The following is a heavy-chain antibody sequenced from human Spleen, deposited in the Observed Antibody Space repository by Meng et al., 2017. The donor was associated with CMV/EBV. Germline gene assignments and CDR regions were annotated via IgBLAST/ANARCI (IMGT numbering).Heavy chain of an antibody. CDR2: INHSGST. D-gene: IGHD3-22*01. CDR3: ARSRYYYDSSGYPYYYGMDV. V-gene: IGHV4-34*01. J-gene: IGHJ6*02. CDR1: GGSFSGYY. Sequence: SETLSLTCAVYGGSFSGYYWSWIRQPPGKGLEWIGEINHSGSTNYNPSLKSRVTISVDTSKNQFSLKLSSVTAADTAVYYCARSRYYYDSSGYPYYYGMDVWGQGTTVTVSS.